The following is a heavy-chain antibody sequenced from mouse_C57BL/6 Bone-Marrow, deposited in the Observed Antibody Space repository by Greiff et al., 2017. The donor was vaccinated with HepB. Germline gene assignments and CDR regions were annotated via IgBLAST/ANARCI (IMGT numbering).Heavy chain of an antibody. Sequence: EVQLQESGGGLVQPGGSLKLSCAASGFTFSDYYMYWVRQTPEKRLEWVAYISNGGGSTYYPDTVKGRFTISRDNAKNTLYLQMSRLKSEDTAMYYCARLLSKDFDVWGTGTTVTVSS. V-gene: IGHV5-12*01. CDR1: GFTFSDYY. CDR3: ARLLSKDFDV. J-gene: IGHJ1*03. CDR2: ISNGGGST.